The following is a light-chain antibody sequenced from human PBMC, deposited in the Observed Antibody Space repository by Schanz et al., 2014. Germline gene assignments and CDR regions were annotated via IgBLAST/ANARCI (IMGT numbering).Light chain of an antibody. Sequence: DIVLPQSPLSLPVTPGEAASISCRSNQSLLHNNGFNYLDWYLQKPGQSPLLLIYLGSNRASGXHGRFSGRGSGTDYTLKISRVEAEDVGDYYCMQPLQAPFSFGPGTKLEIK. V-gene: IGKV2-28*01. CDR3: MQPLQAPFS. CDR1: QSLLHNNGFNY. CDR2: LGS. J-gene: IGKJ3*01.